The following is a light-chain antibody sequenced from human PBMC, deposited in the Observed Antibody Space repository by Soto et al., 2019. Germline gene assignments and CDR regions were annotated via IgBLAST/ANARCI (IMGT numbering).Light chain of an antibody. CDR3: SSSTRSSTLVV. J-gene: IGLJ3*02. CDR2: EVS. Sequence: QSALTQPASVSGSPGQWITISCTGTSSDIGYYNYVSWYRQDPGKAPKLILYEVSNRLSGVSNLFSGSKSGNTASLTISGLQAEDEADYYCSSSTRSSTLVVLGGGTKLTVL. V-gene: IGLV2-14*01. CDR1: SSDIGYYNY.